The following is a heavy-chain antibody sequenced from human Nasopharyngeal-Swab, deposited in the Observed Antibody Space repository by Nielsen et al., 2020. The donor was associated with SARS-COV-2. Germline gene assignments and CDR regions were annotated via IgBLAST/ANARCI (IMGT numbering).Heavy chain of an antibody. J-gene: IGHJ6*02. Sequence: ASVKVSCKASGYTFTGYYMHWVRQAPGQGLEWMGRINPNSGGTNYAQKFQGRVTMTRDTSISTAYMELSRLRSDDTAVYYCARDPTSVAGTGPYYYGMDVWGQETTVTVSS. CDR3: ARDPTSVAGTGPYYYGMDV. CDR1: GYTFTGYY. V-gene: IGHV1-2*06. D-gene: IGHD6-19*01. CDR2: INPNSGGT.